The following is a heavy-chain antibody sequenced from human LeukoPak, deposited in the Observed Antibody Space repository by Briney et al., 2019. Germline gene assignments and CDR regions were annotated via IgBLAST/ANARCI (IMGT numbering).Heavy chain of an antibody. CDR3: ARAGYCSNGACYGVDY. CDR2: ISSNGGST. J-gene: IGHJ4*02. D-gene: IGHD2-8*01. V-gene: IGHV3-64*01. Sequence: GGSLRLSCAASGFTFSSYAMHWVRQAPGKGLEYVSAISSNGGSTYYANSVKGRFTISRDNSKNTLYLQMGSLRAEDMAVYYCARAGYCSNGACYGVDYWGQGTLVTVSS. CDR1: GFTFSSYA.